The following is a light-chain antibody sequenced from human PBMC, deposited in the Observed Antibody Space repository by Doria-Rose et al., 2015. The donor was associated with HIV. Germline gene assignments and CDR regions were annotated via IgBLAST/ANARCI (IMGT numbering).Light chain of an antibody. J-gene: IGKJ3*01. CDR1: QSLLYTSKNY. CDR2: WAS. CDR3: QQYYDTPS. Sequence: TQSPESLGTSLGERATLHCKSNQSLLYTSKNYLAWYQQKPGQPPKLLIYWASNRQSGVPARFSGSGSGTDFTLTISSLEAEDVAVYYCQQYYDTPSFGPGTTVDIK. V-gene: IGKV4-1*01.